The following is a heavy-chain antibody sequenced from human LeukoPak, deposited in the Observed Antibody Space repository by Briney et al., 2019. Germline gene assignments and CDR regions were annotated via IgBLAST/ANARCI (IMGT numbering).Heavy chain of an antibody. Sequence: GGSLRLSCAASGFTFSSYAMTWVRQTPGKGLEWVSGISGSGVSTYYADFVKGRFTISRDNSKNTLYLQMNSLRAEDTAVYFCAKDKSLGLPTYFDYRGQGTLVTVSS. CDR2: ISGSGVST. J-gene: IGHJ4*02. D-gene: IGHD7-27*01. V-gene: IGHV3-23*01. CDR1: GFTFSSYA. CDR3: AKDKSLGLPTYFDY.